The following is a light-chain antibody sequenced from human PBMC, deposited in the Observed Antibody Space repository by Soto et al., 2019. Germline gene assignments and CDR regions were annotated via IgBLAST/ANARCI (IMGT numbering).Light chain of an antibody. V-gene: IGLV2-8*01. Sequence: QSVLTQSPSASGSPGQSVTISCTGTSNDVGAYNYVSWYQQHPGKAPKLLIYEVNKRPSGVPDRFSGSKSGNTASLTVSGLQAEDEADYYCSSYAGNNNLVFGGGTQLTVL. J-gene: IGLJ3*02. CDR3: SSYAGNNNLV. CDR2: EVN. CDR1: SNDVGAYNY.